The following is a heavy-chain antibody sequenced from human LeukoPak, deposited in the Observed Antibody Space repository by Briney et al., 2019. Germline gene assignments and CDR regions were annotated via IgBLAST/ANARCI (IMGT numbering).Heavy chain of an antibody. Sequence: GGSLRLSCAASGFTFSSYGMHWVRQAPGKGLEWVAVISYDGSNKYYADSVKGRFTISRDNSKNTLCLQMNSLRAEDTAVYYCARDRTPDGYYYYGMDVWGQGTTVTVSS. D-gene: IGHD4-23*01. CDR2: ISYDGSNK. CDR1: GFTFSSYG. V-gene: IGHV3-30*19. CDR3: ARDRTPDGYYYYGMDV. J-gene: IGHJ6*02.